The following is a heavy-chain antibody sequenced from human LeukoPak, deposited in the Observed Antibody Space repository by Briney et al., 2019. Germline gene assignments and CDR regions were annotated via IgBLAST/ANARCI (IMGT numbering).Heavy chain of an antibody. D-gene: IGHD6-19*01. CDR3: GRPVADTYAPIDS. V-gene: IGHV4-59*04. Sequence: SETLSLTCTVSGGSISSYYWSWIRQPPGKGLEWIGTIYYSGSTYYNPSLKSRVTISVDTSKNQFSLKLTSVTATDTAVYYCGRPVADTYAPIDSWGQGTLVTVSS. CDR2: IYYSGST. J-gene: IGHJ4*02. CDR1: GGSISSYY.